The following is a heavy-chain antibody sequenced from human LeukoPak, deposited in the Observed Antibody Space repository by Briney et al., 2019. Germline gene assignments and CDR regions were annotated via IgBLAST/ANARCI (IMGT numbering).Heavy chain of an antibody. J-gene: IGHJ5*02. CDR1: GFTFSNFG. Sequence: PGGSLRLSCAASGFTFSNFGMHWVRQAPGKGLEWVSFIRFDGSSKYYAESVKGRVTISRDNSKNMLYLQMNSLRAEDTAVYYCAKDNTQLLWRGWFDPWGQGTLVTVSS. CDR3: AKDNTQLLWRGWFDP. CDR2: IRFDGSSK. D-gene: IGHD2-2*01. V-gene: IGHV3-30*02.